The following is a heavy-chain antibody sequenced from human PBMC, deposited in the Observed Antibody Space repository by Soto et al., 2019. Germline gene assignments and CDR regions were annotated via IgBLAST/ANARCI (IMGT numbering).Heavy chain of an antibody. V-gene: IGHV4-59*01. J-gene: IGHJ5*02. CDR3: AREFYSGSYYGWFDP. CDR1: RGSISSYY. CDR2: IYYSGST. D-gene: IGHD1-26*01. Sequence: WETLSLTCTVSRGSISSYYWSWIRQPPGKGLEWIGYIYYSGSTNYNPSLKSRVTISVDTSKNQFSLKLSSLTAADTAVYYCAREFYSGSYYGWFDPWGQGILVTV.